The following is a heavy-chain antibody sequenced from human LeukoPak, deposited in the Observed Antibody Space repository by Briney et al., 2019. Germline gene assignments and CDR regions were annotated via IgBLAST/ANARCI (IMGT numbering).Heavy chain of an antibody. CDR1: GYTFIDYN. J-gene: IGHJ6*02. CDR2: ISYDGSNK. V-gene: IGHV3-30*18. Sequence: SCKASGYTFIDYNMHWVRQAPGKGLEWVAVISYDGSNKYYVDSVKGRFTISRDNSKNTLYLQMNSLRPEDTAVYYCAKDGPYGGADYYYYGMDVWGQGTTVTVSS. D-gene: IGHD4-23*01. CDR3: AKDGPYGGADYYYYGMDV.